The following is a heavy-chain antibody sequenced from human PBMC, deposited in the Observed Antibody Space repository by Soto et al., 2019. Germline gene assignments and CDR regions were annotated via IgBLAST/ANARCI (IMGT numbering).Heavy chain of an antibody. CDR1: GYTFTSYY. CDR3: ARDQDIVVVPAAMYGMDV. D-gene: IGHD2-2*01. Sequence: ASGKVSCKASGYTFTSYYMHWVRQAPGQGLEWMGIINPSGGSTSYAQKFQGRVTMTRDTSTSTVYMELSSLRSEDTAVYYCARDQDIVVVPAAMYGMDVWGQGTTVTVS. V-gene: IGHV1-46*01. CDR2: INPSGGST. J-gene: IGHJ6*02.